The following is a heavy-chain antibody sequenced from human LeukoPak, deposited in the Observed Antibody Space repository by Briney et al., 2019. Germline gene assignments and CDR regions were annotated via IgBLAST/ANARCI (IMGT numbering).Heavy chain of an antibody. J-gene: IGHJ4*02. CDR1: GGSISSGGYY. CDR3: AREGSTSTGIDY. D-gene: IGHD2-2*01. Sequence: SETLSLTCTVSGGSISSGGYYWSWIRQHPGKGLEWIGYIYYSGSTYYNPSFKSRVTISVDTSKNQFSLKLSSVTAADTAVYYCAREGSTSTGIDYWGQGTLVTVSS. V-gene: IGHV4-31*03. CDR2: IYYSGST.